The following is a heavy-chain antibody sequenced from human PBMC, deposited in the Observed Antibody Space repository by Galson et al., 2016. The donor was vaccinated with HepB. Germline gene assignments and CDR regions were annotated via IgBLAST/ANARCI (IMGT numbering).Heavy chain of an antibody. CDR3: ARASGIRGIKGAMDV. Sequence: SLRLSCAASGFSVSNNYMSWVRQAPGKGLECVSAIHDDGSTNYADSVMGRFTISRNNPTNTLYHEMNSLRAEDVAVYYCARASGIRGIKGAMDVWGQGTTVSVSS. V-gene: IGHV3-53*01. CDR2: IHDDGST. J-gene: IGHJ6*02. D-gene: IGHD3-10*01. CDR1: GFSVSNNY.